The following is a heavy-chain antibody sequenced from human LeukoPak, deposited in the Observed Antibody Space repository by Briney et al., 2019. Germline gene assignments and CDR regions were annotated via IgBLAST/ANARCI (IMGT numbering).Heavy chain of an antibody. CDR1: GYTFTSYG. D-gene: IGHD4-17*01. Sequence: ASVKVSCKASGYTFTSYGISWVRQAPGQGLEWMGWISAYNGNTNYAQKLQGRVTMTRNTSISTAYMELSSLRSEDTAVYYCARVRVDYGDYWDYYGMDVWGQGTTVIVSS. J-gene: IGHJ6*02. CDR3: ARVRVDYGDYWDYYGMDV. CDR2: ISAYNGNT. V-gene: IGHV1-18*01.